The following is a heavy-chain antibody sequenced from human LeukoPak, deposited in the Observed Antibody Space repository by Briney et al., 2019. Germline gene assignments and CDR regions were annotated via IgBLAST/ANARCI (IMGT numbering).Heavy chain of an antibody. Sequence: HPGGSLRLSCVASGFTFTSFYMSWVRQAPGKGLEWVANMNLDGSEQYYVDSVKGRFTISRDNAKNSLYLQMNSLWAEDTAVYYCAREVAVGIGAYNFWGQGTLVTVSS. J-gene: IGHJ4*02. V-gene: IGHV3-7*01. CDR3: AREVAVGIGAYNF. D-gene: IGHD6-13*01. CDR2: MNLDGSEQ. CDR1: GFTFTSFY.